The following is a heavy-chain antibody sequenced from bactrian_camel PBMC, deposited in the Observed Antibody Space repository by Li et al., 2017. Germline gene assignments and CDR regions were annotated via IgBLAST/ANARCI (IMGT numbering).Heavy chain of an antibody. CDR1: GYTYSSYC. CDR2: TVTGSGST. V-gene: IGHV3S28*01. CDR3: VVDADGVDGGSGACTFRSGISY. J-gene: IGHJ6*01. D-gene: IGHD2*01. Sequence: QLVESGGGSVQPGGSLRLSCATTGYTYSSYCMGWSRQAPGKERERVAGTVTGSGSTYYTDSVKGRFTISKDNAKNTLYLQMNSLKPEDTAMYYCVVDADGVDGGSGACTFRSGISYSGPGTQVTVSS.